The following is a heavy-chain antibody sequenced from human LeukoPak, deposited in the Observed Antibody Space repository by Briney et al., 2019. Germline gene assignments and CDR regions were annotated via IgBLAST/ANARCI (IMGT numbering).Heavy chain of an antibody. D-gene: IGHD3-16*01. CDR2: ISSSSSTI. V-gene: IGHV3-48*01. CDR1: GFTFSSYG. Sequence: GGSLRLSCAASGFTFSSYGMHWVRQAPGKGLEWVSYISSSSSTIYYADSVKGRFTISRDNAKNSLYLQMNSLRAEDTAVYYCAKGGSFYYFDYWGQGTLVTVSS. CDR3: AKGGSFYYFDY. J-gene: IGHJ4*02.